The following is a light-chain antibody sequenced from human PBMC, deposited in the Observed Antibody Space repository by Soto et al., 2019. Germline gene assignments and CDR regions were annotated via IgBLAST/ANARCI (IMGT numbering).Light chain of an antibody. CDR3: QQRSDWPPT. J-gene: IGKJ4*01. CDR2: NAS. Sequence: EIVLTQSPATLSLSPGERATLSCRASQSVSSSYLAWYQQKPGQAPRLLIHNASNRATGSPARLSGSGSGTDFTLTISSLEPEDFAVYYCQQRSDWPPTFGGGTKVEIK. V-gene: IGKV3-11*01. CDR1: QSVSSSY.